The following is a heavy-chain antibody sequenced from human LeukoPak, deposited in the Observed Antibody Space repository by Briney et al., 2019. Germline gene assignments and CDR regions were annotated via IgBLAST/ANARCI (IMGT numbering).Heavy chain of an antibody. CDR3: AGDDYGGNPEGY. D-gene: IGHD4-23*01. Sequence: GGSLRLSCAASGFTFSSYGMHWVRQAPGKGLEWVAFTRYDGSNKYYADSVKGRFTISRDNSKNTLYLQMNSLRAEDTAVYYCAGDDYGGNPEGYWGQGTLVTVSS. V-gene: IGHV3-30*02. J-gene: IGHJ4*02. CDR2: TRYDGSNK. CDR1: GFTFSSYG.